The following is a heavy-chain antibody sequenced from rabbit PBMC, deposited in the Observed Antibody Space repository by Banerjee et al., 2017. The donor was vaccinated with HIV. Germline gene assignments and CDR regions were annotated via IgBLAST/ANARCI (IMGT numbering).Heavy chain of an antibody. D-gene: IGHD4-1*01. V-gene: IGHV1S43*01. CDR3: ARDLAGVIGWNFNL. J-gene: IGHJ4*01. CDR2: IYTDSDGT. Sequence: IACIYTDSDGTWYASWVNGRFTITRDNAQNTLYLQMTSLTAADTATYFCARDLAGVIGWNFNLWGPGTLVTVS.